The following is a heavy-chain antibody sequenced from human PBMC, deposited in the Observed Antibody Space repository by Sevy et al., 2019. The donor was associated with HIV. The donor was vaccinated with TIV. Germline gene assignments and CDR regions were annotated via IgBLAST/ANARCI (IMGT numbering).Heavy chain of an antibody. CDR2: IKQDRTEK. CDR1: GFTFSRYW. V-gene: IGHV3-7*01. Sequence: GGSLRLSCAASGFTFSRYWMSRVRQAPRKGLEWVAKIKQDRTEKDHVDSVKGRFTISRDNAKNSLYLQMNGLRAEDTAVYYCAREQGWAFDIWGQGTMVTVSS. J-gene: IGHJ3*02. CDR3: AREQGWAFDI.